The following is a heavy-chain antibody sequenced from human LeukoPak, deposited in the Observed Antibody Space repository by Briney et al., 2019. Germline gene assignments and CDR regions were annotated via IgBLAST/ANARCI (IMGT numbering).Heavy chain of an antibody. Sequence: ASVKVSCKASGYTFSGYYMHWVRQAPGQGLEWMGWINPNSGGTYYAQKFQGRVTMTRDTSISTAYMELSRLRSDDTAVYYCARNGVGYSYGTGVFYYYYMDVWGKGTTVTISS. CDR2: INPNSGGT. D-gene: IGHD5-18*01. J-gene: IGHJ6*03. CDR1: GYTFSGYY. CDR3: ARNGVGYSYGTGVFYYYYMDV. V-gene: IGHV1-2*02.